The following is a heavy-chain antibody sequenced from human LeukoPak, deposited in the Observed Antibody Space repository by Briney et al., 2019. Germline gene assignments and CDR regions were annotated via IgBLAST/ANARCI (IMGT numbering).Heavy chain of an antibody. CDR2: ISGSTSYI. CDR1: GFTLSSYS. D-gene: IGHD2-15*01. Sequence: GGSLRLSCAASGFTLSSYSMSWVRQAPGKGLEWVSSISGSTSYIYYADSMKGRFTISRDNAKNSLYLQMNSLRAEDTAVYYCARAESQDTSATDPCFDCWGLGTLVTVSS. J-gene: IGHJ4*02. V-gene: IGHV3-21*01. CDR3: ARAESQDTSATDPCFDC.